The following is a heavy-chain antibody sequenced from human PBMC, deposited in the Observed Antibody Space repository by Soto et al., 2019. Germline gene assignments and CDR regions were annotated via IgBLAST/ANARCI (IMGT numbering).Heavy chain of an antibody. V-gene: IGHV1-46*01. CDR3: ARGGHVVVVTAALDY. CDR2: VNPSGGHT. D-gene: IGHD2-21*02. Sequence: QVQLVQSGAEVKKPGASVMVSCKASGDTFTDYYIHWVRQAPGPGLEWMGTVNPSGGHTSYAQHFLGRMTRTRDTSTSTLYMELTSLTSEDTAVYYCARGGHVVVVTAALDYWGQGTLVTVSS. CDR1: GDTFTDYY. J-gene: IGHJ4*02.